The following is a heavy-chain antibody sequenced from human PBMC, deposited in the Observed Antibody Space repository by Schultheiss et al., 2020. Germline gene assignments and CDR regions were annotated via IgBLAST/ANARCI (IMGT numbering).Heavy chain of an antibody. J-gene: IGHJ4*02. CDR1: GYTFTSYD. D-gene: IGHD4-23*01. CDR2: MNPNSGNT. V-gene: IGHV1-8*01. Sequence: ASVKVSCKASGYTFTSYDINWVRQATGQGLEWMGWMNPNSGNTGYAQKFQGRVTMTRNTSISTAYMELSSLRSEDTAVYYCARDRGTTVVTEFDYWGQGTLVTVSS. CDR3: ARDRGTTVVTEFDY.